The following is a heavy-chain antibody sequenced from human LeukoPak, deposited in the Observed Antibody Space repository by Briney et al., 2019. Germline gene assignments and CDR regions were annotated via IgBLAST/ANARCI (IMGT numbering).Heavy chain of an antibody. V-gene: IGHV3-23*01. CDR2: VRGSDAGT. Sequence: GGSLRLSCAASGFTFSSYAMNWVRQAPGKGLEWVSAVRGSDAGTSYADSVKGRFTISRDNSKNTLYLQMNSLRAEDTAVYYCAKNRGGSYYSGSDYWGQGTLGTVSS. D-gene: IGHD1-26*01. CDR1: GFTFSSYA. J-gene: IGHJ4*02. CDR3: AKNRGGSYYSGSDY.